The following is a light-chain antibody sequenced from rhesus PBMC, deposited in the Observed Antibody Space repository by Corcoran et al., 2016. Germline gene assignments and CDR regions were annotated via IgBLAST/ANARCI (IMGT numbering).Light chain of an antibody. J-gene: IGKJ2*01. CDR1: QSVSSY. Sequence: EIVMTQSPATLSLSPGERATLSCRASQSVSSYVAWYQQKPEQAPRPLIHGASSRATGIPDRFSGSGSVTDCTLIISSLEPEDVGVYYCQQYNNWDSFGQGTKVEIK. CDR2: GAS. CDR3: QQYNNWDS. V-gene: IGKV3S9*01.